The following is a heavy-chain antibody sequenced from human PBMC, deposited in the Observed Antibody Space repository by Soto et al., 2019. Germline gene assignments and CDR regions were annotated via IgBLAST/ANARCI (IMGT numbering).Heavy chain of an antibody. CDR3: AKSVYNWNDGFFDY. V-gene: IGHV3-30*18. CDR1: GFTFSTYG. Sequence: QVQLVESGGGAVQPGRSLRLSCAASGFTFSTYGMHWVRQAPGKGLEWVAVISYDGNNKYYADSVKGRFTISRDNSKNTLYLQMSCLRAEVTAVYYCAKSVYNWNDGFFDYWGQGTLVTVSS. J-gene: IGHJ4*02. D-gene: IGHD1-1*01. CDR2: ISYDGNNK.